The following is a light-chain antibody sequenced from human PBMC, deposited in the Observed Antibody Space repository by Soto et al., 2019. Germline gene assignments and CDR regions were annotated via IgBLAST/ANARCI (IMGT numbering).Light chain of an antibody. CDR1: QGISNY. Sequence: DIQMTQSPSSLSASVGDRVTVTCRASQGISNYLAWYQQKPGKVPKLLIYAASTLQSGVPSRFSGSGSGTDFTLTISSXQPEDVATYYCQKYNSAPQTFGQGTRLEIK. CDR3: QKYNSAPQT. J-gene: IGKJ5*01. CDR2: AAS. V-gene: IGKV1-27*01.